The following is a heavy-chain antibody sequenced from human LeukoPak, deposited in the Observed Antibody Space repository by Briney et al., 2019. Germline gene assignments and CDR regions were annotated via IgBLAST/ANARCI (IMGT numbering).Heavy chain of an antibody. CDR3: AREVVATIRGRGYFDY. CDR1: GGTFSGYA. CDR2: IIPIFGTA. Sequence: ASVKVSCKASGGTFSGYAISWVRQAPGQGLEWMGGIIPIFGTANYAQKFQGRVTITADESTSTAYMELSSLRSEDTAVYYCAREVVATIRGRGYFDYWGQGTLVTVSS. D-gene: IGHD5-12*01. J-gene: IGHJ4*02. V-gene: IGHV1-69*13.